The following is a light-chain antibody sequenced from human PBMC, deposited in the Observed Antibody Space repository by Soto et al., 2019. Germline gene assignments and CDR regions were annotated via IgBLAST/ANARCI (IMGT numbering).Light chain of an antibody. Sequence: QTVVTQPPSASGSPGQSVTISCTGTSSDVGAYNFVSWHQQHPGKAPKLIIYEVNKRPSGVPDRFSGSKSGNTASLTVSGLHAEDEADYYCSSYGGSSTLFGGGTKLTVL. CDR1: SSDVGAYNF. CDR2: EVN. CDR3: SSYGGSSTL. V-gene: IGLV2-8*01. J-gene: IGLJ2*01.